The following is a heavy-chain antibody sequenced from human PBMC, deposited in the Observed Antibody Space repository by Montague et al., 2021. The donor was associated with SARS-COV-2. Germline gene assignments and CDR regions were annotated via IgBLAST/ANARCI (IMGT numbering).Heavy chain of an antibody. Sequence: PALVKPTQTLTLTCTFSGLSLSTSGVGVGWIRQPPGKALEWLALIYWDDDKRYSPSLKSRLTITKDTSKNQVVLTMTNMDPVDTATYNCAHRPLLALKGQFDYWGQGTLVTVSS. J-gene: IGHJ4*02. V-gene: IGHV2-5*02. CDR1: GLSLSTSGVG. D-gene: IGHD3-3*02. CDR3: AHRPLLALKGQFDY. CDR2: IYWDDDK.